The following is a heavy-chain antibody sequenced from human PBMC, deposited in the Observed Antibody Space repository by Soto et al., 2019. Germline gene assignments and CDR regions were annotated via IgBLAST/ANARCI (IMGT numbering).Heavy chain of an antibody. J-gene: IGHJ4*02. CDR2: IHHNGNT. V-gene: IGHV4-4*02. CDR3: VRVPNY. CDR1: GDSISSLNW. Sequence: QVQLQESGPGLVKPSGTLSLTCTVSGDSISSLNWWSWVRQPPGKGLVWLGQIHHNGNTDYNASLKSRVTISIDKSKNQFSLNLNSVTVADTAVYYCVRVPNYWGQGTLVTVSS.